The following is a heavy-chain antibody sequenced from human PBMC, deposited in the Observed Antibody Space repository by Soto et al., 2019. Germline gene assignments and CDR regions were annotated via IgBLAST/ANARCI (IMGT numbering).Heavy chain of an antibody. Sequence: QVELVQSGAEVKKPGASVKVSCKASGYSFTSYDMNWVRQAPGQGLELMGWVNPNSGDTDYAQKFQDTVTMTTSTAIRTAYMELISLRSEDTSVYYCASVSFLAPVTGSEIFDFWGQGTMVPVSS. CDR1: GYSFTSYD. CDR2: VNPNSGDT. J-gene: IGHJ3*01. CDR3: ASVSFLAPVTGSEIFDF. D-gene: IGHD2-21*02. V-gene: IGHV1-8*01.